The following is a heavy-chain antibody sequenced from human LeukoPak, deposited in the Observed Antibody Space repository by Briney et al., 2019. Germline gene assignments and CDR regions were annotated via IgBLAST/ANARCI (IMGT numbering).Heavy chain of an antibody. V-gene: IGHV3-21*01. J-gene: IGHJ3*02. CDR3: ARGAKPRGLGVAFDI. Sequence: GGSLRLSCAASGFTFSSYAMNWVRQAPGKGLEWVSSISSTALYIYYADAVKGRFTISRDSAKDSVDLQMNSPTADDTAVYFCARGAKPRGLGVAFDIWGPGTTVIVSS. D-gene: IGHD1-14*01. CDR1: GFTFSSYA. CDR2: ISSTALYI.